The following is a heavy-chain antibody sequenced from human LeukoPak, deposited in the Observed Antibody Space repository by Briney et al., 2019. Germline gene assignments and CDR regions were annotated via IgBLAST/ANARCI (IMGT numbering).Heavy chain of an antibody. CDR2: ISASGGST. J-gene: IGHJ4*02. V-gene: IGHV3-23*01. CDR3: AKARAGDITAAFNY. CDR1: GFTFSSSA. D-gene: IGHD6-13*01. Sequence: QSGGSLRLSCAASGFTFSSSAMSWVRQVPGKGLEWVSGISASGGSTSYADSVRGRFTISRDNSENTLNLQMNSLRAEDTAIYYCAKARAGDITAAFNYWGQGTLVTVSS.